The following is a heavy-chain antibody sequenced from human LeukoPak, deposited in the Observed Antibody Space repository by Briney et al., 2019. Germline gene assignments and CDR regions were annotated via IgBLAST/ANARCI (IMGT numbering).Heavy chain of an antibody. V-gene: IGHV3-20*04. Sequence: GGSLRLSCAASGFTVSSNYMSWVRQAPGKGLEWVSGINWNGGSTGYADSVKGRFTISRGNAKNSLYLQMNSLRAEDTAVYYCAELGITMIGGVWGKGTTVTISS. D-gene: IGHD3-10*02. CDR2: INWNGGST. CDR3: AELGITMIGGV. J-gene: IGHJ6*04. CDR1: GFTVSSNY.